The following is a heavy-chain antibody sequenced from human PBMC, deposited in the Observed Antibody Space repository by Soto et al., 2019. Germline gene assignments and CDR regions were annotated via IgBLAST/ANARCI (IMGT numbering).Heavy chain of an antibody. V-gene: IGHV3-15*07. D-gene: IGHD3-22*01. CDR3: STDYYYDGGGYYFVDAFDI. CDR2: IKSKTDGGTT. CDR1: GFTFSNAW. Sequence: GGSLRLSCAASGFTFSNAWMNWVRQAPGKGLEWVDRIKSKTDGGTTDYAAPVKGRFTISRDDSKNTLYLQMNSLKTENTAVYYFSTDYYYDGGGYYFVDAFDIWGQGTMVTVSS. J-gene: IGHJ3*02.